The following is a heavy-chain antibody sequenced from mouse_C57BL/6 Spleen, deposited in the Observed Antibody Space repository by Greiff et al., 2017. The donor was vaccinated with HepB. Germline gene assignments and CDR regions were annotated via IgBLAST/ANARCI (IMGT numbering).Heavy chain of an antibody. J-gene: IGHJ2*01. V-gene: IGHV1-26*01. CDR1: GYTFTDYY. D-gene: IGHD3-2*02. CDR2: INPNNGGT. CDR3: ARWGAQASYYFDY. Sequence: VQLQQSGPELVKPGASVKISCKASGYTFTDYYLNWVKQSHGKSLEWIGDINPNNGGTSYNQKFKGKATVTVDKSSSTAYMELRSLTSEDSAVYYCARWGAQASYYFDYWGQATTLTVSS.